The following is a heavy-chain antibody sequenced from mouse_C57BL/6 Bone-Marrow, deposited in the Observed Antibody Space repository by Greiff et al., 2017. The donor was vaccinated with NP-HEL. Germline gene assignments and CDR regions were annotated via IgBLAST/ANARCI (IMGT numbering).Heavy chain of an antibody. D-gene: IGHD3-2*02. CDR1: GFTFSSYG. Sequence: EVQVVESGGDLVKPGGSLKLSCAASGFTFSSYGMSWVRQTPDKRLEWVATISSGGSYTYYPDSVKGRVTISRDNAKYTLYLQMSSLKSEDTAMYYCARRDRSGFHCAMDYWGQGTSVTVSS. V-gene: IGHV5-6*01. CDR3: ARRDRSGFHCAMDY. CDR2: ISSGGSYT. J-gene: IGHJ4*01.